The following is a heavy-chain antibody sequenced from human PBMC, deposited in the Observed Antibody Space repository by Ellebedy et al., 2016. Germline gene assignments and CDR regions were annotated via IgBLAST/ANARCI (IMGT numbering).Heavy chain of an antibody. Sequence: SETLSLTCTVSGGAISRSSYYWGWVRQPPGKGLEWIGNIFYTGSTNQNTSLKSRVTMSVDTSRNQFSLKLSSVTAADTAVYFCASLFGDYVSGSYWGQGALVTVSS. J-gene: IGHJ4*02. CDR3: ASLFGDYVSGSY. D-gene: IGHD2-21*02. CDR1: GGAISRSSYY. CDR2: IFYTGST. V-gene: IGHV4-39*01.